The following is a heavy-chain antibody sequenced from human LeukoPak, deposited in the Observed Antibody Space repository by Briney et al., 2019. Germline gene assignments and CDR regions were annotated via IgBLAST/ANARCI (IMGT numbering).Heavy chain of an antibody. V-gene: IGHV1-69*01. CDR2: IIPIFGTA. Sequence: SVKVSCKASEGTFSSYAISWVRQAPGQGLEWMRGIIPIFGTANYAQKFQGRVTITADESTSTAYMELSSLRSEDTAVYYCARENCSGGSCYFDTLAYFDYWGQGTLVTVSS. CDR3: ARENCSGGSCYFDTLAYFDY. J-gene: IGHJ4*02. D-gene: IGHD2-15*01. CDR1: EGTFSSYA.